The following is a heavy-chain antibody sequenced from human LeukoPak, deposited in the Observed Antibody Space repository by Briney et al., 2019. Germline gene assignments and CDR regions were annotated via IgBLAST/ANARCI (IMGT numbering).Heavy chain of an antibody. V-gene: IGHV3-48*01. CDR3: AAGYSGGLYGIGY. CDR1: GFTFSSYS. D-gene: IGHD6-19*01. Sequence: PGGSLRLSCAASGFTFSSYSMNWVRQAPGKGLEWVSYITGSGSTIYYADSVKGRFTVSRDNAKNSLYLQMNSLRAEDTAVYYCAAGYSGGLYGIGYWGQGTLVTVSS. CDR2: ITGSGSTI. J-gene: IGHJ4*02.